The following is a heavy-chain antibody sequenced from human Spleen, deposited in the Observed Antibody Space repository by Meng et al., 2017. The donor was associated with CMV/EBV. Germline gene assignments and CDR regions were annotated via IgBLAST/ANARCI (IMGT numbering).Heavy chain of an antibody. D-gene: IGHD5-18*01. J-gene: IGHJ4*02. CDR1: GFSLSTTGVG. CDR2: IYWNGDK. V-gene: IGHV2-5*01. CDR3: GRQWLTPSHLDY. Sequence: SGPTLVKPTQTLTLTCTFSGFSLSTTGVGVGWSRQPPGKALEWLALIYWNGDKRFRPSLKSRLSITKDTSKNQVVLTMSNMDPVDTATYYCGRQWLTPSHLDYWGQGTLVTVSS.